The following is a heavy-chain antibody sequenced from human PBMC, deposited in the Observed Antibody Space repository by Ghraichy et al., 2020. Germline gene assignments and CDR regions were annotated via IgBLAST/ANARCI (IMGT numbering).Heavy chain of an antibody. CDR3: ARTTYYFGSGSYSTPIDY. Sequence: SGPTLVKPTQTLTLTCTFSGFSLSTSGMCVSWIRQPPGKALEWLALIDWDDEKYYSTSLRTRLTISKDTSKNQVVLTVTNMDPVDTATYYCARTTYYFGSGSYSTPIDYWGRGTLVRLL. CDR2: IDWDDEK. J-gene: IGHJ4*02. V-gene: IGHV2-70*01. CDR1: GFSLSTSGMC. D-gene: IGHD3-10*01.